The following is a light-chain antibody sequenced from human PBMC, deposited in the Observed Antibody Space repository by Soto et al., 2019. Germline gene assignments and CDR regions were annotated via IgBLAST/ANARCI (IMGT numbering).Light chain of an antibody. J-gene: IGKJ1*01. CDR3: QQFNNWHQWT. CDR2: GAS. V-gene: IGKV3-15*01. Sequence: EIGMTQSPATLSVSPGERATLSCRASQNVGNNLVWYQQKPGQAPRLLIYGASTRAAGIPDRFSGSGSGTEFTLTISGLQSDDFAVYYCQQFNNWHQWTFGQGTKVDIK. CDR1: QNVGNN.